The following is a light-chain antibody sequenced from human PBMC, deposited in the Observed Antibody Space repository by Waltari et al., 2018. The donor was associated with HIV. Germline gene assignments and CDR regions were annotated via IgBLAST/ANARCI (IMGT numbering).Light chain of an antibody. V-gene: IGKV3-15*01. CDR3: QQYYSYPVT. CDR1: QSISKN. J-gene: IGKJ1*01. CDR2: GAS. Sequence: ERVMTQSPSTLSLSPGEGATLSCRASQSISKNLAWYQQKPGQAPRLLIHGASTRATGIPARFSGSGSGTEFTLTISGLQSEDSAVYYCQQYYSYPVTFGQGTKVEIK.